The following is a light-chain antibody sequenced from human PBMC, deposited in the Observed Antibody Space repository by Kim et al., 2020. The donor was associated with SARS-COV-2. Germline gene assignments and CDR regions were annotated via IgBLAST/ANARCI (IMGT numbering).Light chain of an antibody. Sequence: GQSITSSCTGTSSDVVGYNYVSWYQQHPGKAPKLMIYDVSNRPSGVSNRFSGSKSGNTASLTISGLQAEDEADYYCSSYTSSSTLVFGGGTQLTVL. CDR2: DVS. J-gene: IGLJ2*01. CDR1: SSDVVGYNY. V-gene: IGLV2-14*03. CDR3: SSYTSSSTLV.